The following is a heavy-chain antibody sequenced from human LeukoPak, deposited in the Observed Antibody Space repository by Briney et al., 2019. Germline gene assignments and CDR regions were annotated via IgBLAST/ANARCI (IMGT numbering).Heavy chain of an antibody. CDR2: IYHSGNT. D-gene: IGHD6-13*01. CDR1: GYSISSGYY. J-gene: IGHJ5*02. CDR3: ARAYSSSWYWNWFDP. Sequence: SETLSLTCTVSGYSISSGYYWGWIRQPPGKGLEWIGNIYHSGNTYYNPSLKSRVTVSMDTSKNRFSLKLNSVTAADTAFYYCARAYSSSWYWNWFDPWGQGTLVTVSS. V-gene: IGHV4-38-2*02.